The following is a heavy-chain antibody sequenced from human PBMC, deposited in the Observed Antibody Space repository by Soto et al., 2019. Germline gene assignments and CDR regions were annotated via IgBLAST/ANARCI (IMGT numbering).Heavy chain of an antibody. CDR3: TRARGMTTVYYFDS. CDR1: GDSVSSNSAA. CDR2: TYYKSKWYN. Sequence: SQTLSLTCAISGDSVSSNSAAWNWIRQSPSRGLEWLGRTYYKSKWYNDYAVSVRSRVTINPDTAKNQFSLQLNSVTPEDTAVYYCTRARGMTTVYYFDSWGQVTLVTVSS. V-gene: IGHV6-1*01. J-gene: IGHJ4*02. D-gene: IGHD4-4*01.